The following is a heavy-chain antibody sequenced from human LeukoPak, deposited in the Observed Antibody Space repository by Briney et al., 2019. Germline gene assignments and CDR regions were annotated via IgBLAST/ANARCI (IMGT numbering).Heavy chain of an antibody. CDR1: GYSFTSYW. J-gene: IGHJ4*02. CDR3: ARGGRLLWFGYDY. D-gene: IGHD3-10*01. V-gene: IGHV5-51*01. Sequence: GESLKISCKGSGYSFTSYWIAWVRQMPGRGLEWMGIIYPGDADTRYSPSFQGQVTISADKSISTAYLQWSSLKASDTAIYYCARGGRLLWFGYDYWGQGTLVTVSS. CDR2: IYPGDADT.